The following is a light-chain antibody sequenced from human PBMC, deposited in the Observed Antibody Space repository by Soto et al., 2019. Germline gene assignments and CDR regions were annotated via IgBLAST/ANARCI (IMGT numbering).Light chain of an antibody. J-gene: IGKJ1*01. CDR2: GES. CDR3: YQYGNSPVS. CDR1: QSVSSNY. Sequence: ETVLTQSPGTLSLSPGERATLSCRASQSVSSNYLAWYQQKPGQAPRLLIYGESSRAAGIPDRFSGSWSGTDFTLTISRLEPEDFAVYYCYQYGNSPVSFGQGTKVEIK. V-gene: IGKV3-20*01.